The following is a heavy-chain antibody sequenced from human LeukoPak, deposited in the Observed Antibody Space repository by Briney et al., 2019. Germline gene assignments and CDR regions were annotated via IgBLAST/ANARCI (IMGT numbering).Heavy chain of an antibody. V-gene: IGHV1-2*02. CDR3: ARDGNFDY. Sequence: ASVKVSCKASGYTLTGYYMHWVRQAPGQGLEWMGWINPNSGDTNYAQKFQGRVTMTRDTSISAAYMELSRLRSDDTAVYYCARDGNFDYWGQGTLVTVSS. CDR1: GYTLTGYY. J-gene: IGHJ4*02. CDR2: INPNSGDT. D-gene: IGHD1-26*01.